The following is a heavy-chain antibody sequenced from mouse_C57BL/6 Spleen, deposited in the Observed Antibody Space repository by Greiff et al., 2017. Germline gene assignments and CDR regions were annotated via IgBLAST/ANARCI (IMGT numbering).Heavy chain of an antibody. V-gene: IGHV1-39*01. CDR2: INPNYGTT. Sequence: VQLQQSGPELVKPGASVTISCKASGYSFTDYNMNWVKQSHGKSLEWIGVINPNYGTTSYNQKFKGKATLTVDQSSSTAYMQLNSLTSEGSAVYYCAREGSSYAPAMDYWGQGTSVTVSS. D-gene: IGHD1-1*01. CDR1: GYSFTDYN. CDR3: AREGSSYAPAMDY. J-gene: IGHJ4*01.